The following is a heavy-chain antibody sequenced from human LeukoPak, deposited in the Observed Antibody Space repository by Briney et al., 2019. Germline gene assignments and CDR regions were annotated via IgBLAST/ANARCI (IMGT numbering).Heavy chain of an antibody. CDR3: ARESSALTYYFDY. CDR2: INHSGST. V-gene: IGHV4-34*01. Sequence: PSETLSLTCAVYGGSFSGYYWSWIRQPPGKGLEWSGEINHSGSTNYNPSLKSRVTISVDTSKNQFSLKLSSVTAADTAVYYCARESSALTYYFDYWGQGTLVTVSS. CDR1: GGSFSGYY. J-gene: IGHJ4*02.